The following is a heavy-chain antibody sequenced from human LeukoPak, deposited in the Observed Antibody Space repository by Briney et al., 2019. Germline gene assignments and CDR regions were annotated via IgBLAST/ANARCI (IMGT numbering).Heavy chain of an antibody. D-gene: IGHD4-11*01. V-gene: IGHV3-30-3*01. CDR2: ISYDGSNK. J-gene: IGHJ4*02. CDR3: ARDPSNALDY. Sequence: GGSLRLSCAASGFTFSSYAVHWVRQAPGKGLEWVAVISYDGSNKYYADSVKGRFTISRDNSKNTLYLQMNSLRAEDTAVYYCARDPSNALDYWGQGTLVTVSS. CDR1: GFTFSSYA.